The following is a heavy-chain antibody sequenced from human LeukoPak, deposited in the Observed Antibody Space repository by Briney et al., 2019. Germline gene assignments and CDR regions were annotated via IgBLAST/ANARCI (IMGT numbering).Heavy chain of an antibody. CDR1: GGSISSDDYY. Sequence: SQTLSLTCTVSGGSISSDDYYWSWIRQPPGKGLEWIGYIYYSGSTYYNPSLKSRVTISVDTSKNQFSLKLSSVTAADTAVYYCAREYYDILTGYYRGFDYWGQGTLVTVSS. CDR2: IYYSGST. D-gene: IGHD3-9*01. V-gene: IGHV4-30-4*08. J-gene: IGHJ4*02. CDR3: AREYYDILTGYYRGFDY.